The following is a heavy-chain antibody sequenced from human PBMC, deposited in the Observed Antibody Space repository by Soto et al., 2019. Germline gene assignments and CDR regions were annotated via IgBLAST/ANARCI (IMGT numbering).Heavy chain of an antibody. D-gene: IGHD5-12*01. CDR3: ARDRQSEIVAMLASNGMDV. J-gene: IGHJ6*02. V-gene: IGHV4-30-4*01. CDR2: IYDSETT. CDR1: GGSINSDDSY. Sequence: SETLSLTCTVSGGSINSDDSYWSWLRQPPGRGLEWIGYIYDSETTYYNPSLKSRVTISVATSKNQFSLKLNSVTAADTAVYYCARDRQSEIVAMLASNGMDVCGQGTTATVSS.